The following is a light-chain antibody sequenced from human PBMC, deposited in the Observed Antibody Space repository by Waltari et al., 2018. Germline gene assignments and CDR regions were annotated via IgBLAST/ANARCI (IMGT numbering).Light chain of an antibody. J-gene: IGKJ2*01. CDR3: QKYGSRGVYT. CDR1: QSLPKRY. Sequence: VLTQSPGTLSLSPGERATLSCRASQSLPKRYLDWYRQKPGQAPRLLIFGASSRAAGRPVRFSRTGSWTEFTTTVSSLEPEEFVVYYCQKYGSRGVYTVCQGTQREIK. V-gene: IGKV3-20*01. CDR2: GAS.